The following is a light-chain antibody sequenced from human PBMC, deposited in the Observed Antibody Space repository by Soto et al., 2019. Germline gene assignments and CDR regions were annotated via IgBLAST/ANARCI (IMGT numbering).Light chain of an antibody. CDR1: NTDIGGYNY. V-gene: IGLV2-14*03. Sequence: QSVLTQPDSVSASLGESITISCTGTNTDIGGYNYVSWYQHPGKAPKLVIYDVTSRPSGIPNRFSGSKSGFTASLTISGLQAEDDAHYFCSSYRAYRTLEVFGTGTKVTVL. CDR2: DVT. J-gene: IGLJ1*01. CDR3: SSYRAYRTLEV.